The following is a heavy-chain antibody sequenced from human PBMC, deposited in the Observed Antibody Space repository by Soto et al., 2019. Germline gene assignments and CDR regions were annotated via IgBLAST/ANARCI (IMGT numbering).Heavy chain of an antibody. CDR2: IYYSGST. V-gene: IGHV4-30-4*01. CDR1: GGSISSGDYY. Sequence: SETLSLTCTVSGGSISSGDYYWSWIRQPPGKGLEWIGYIYYSGSTYYNPSLKSRVTISVDTSKNQFSLKLSSVTAADTAVYYCAIYSSSWLGKDYYYGMDVWGQGTTVTVSS. D-gene: IGHD6-13*01. J-gene: IGHJ6*02. CDR3: AIYSSSWLGKDYYYGMDV.